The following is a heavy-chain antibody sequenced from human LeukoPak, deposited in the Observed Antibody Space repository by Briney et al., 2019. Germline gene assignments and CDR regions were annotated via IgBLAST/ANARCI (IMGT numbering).Heavy chain of an antibody. J-gene: IGHJ4*02. CDR1: GYTFTSYA. Sequence: ASVKVSCKASGYTFTSYAMHWARQAPGQRLEWMGWINAGNGNTKYSQKFQGRVTITRDTSASTAYMELSSLRSEDTAVYYCARVRIAAAGTLGYWGQGTLVTVSS. D-gene: IGHD6-13*01. CDR2: INAGNGNT. V-gene: IGHV1-3*01. CDR3: ARVRIAAAGTLGY.